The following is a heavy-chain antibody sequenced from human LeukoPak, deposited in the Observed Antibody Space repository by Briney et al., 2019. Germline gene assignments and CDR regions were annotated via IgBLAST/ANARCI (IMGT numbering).Heavy chain of an antibody. CDR3: ATAPLVIRYFAWLLFLAGKARPRGNYYYYYGMDV. J-gene: IGHJ6*02. Sequence: ASVKVSCKVSGYTLTELSMHWVRQAPGKGLEWMGGFDPEDGETIYAQKFQGRVTMTEDTSTDTAYMELSSLRSDDTAVYYCATAPLVIRYFAWLLFLAGKARPRGNYYYYYGMDVWGQGTTVTVSS. D-gene: IGHD3-9*01. CDR2: FDPEDGET. CDR1: GYTLTELS. V-gene: IGHV1-24*01.